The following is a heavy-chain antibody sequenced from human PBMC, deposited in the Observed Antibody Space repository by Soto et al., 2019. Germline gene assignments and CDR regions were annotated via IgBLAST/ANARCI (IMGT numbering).Heavy chain of an antibody. D-gene: IGHD6-19*01. Sequence: ASVKVSCKVSGYTLTELSMHWVRQAPGKGPEWMGGFDPEDGETIYAQKFQGRVTMTEDTSTDTAYMELSSLRSEDTAVYYCATVGVQAVAGPFDYWGQGTLVTVSS. V-gene: IGHV1-24*01. CDR3: ATVGVQAVAGPFDY. CDR1: GYTLTELS. CDR2: FDPEDGET. J-gene: IGHJ4*02.